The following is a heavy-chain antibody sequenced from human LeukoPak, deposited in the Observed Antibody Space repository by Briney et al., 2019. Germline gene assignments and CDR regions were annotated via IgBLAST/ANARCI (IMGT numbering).Heavy chain of an antibody. CDR2: INPNSGGT. CDR3: ASQICTTTSCYASFDY. Sequence: VASVKVSCKTSGYTFTGYYMHWVRQAPGQGLEWMGWINPNSGGTNYAQKFQGRVSMTRDTSISTAYMELSSLRSDDTAVYYCASQICTTTSCYASFDYWGQGTLVTVSS. V-gene: IGHV1-2*02. J-gene: IGHJ4*02. D-gene: IGHD2-2*01. CDR1: GYTFTGYY.